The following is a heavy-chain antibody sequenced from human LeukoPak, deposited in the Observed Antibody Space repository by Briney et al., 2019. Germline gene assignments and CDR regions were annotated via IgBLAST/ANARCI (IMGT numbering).Heavy chain of an antibody. CDR2: ISSSGINT. V-gene: IGHV3-23*01. CDR3: AKFMGALDS. D-gene: IGHD1-26*01. J-gene: IGHJ4*02. Sequence: GGSLRLSCAASGFTFSNYDMSWVRQVPGKGLEWVSVISSSGINTYYADSVKGRFTISRDNSKNALFLQMISLRAEDTAVYYCAKFMGALDSWGQGTLVTVSS. CDR1: GFTFSNYD.